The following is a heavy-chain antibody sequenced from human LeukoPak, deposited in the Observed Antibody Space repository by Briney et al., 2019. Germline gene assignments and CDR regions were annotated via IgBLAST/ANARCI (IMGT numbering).Heavy chain of an antibody. CDR2: IYYSGST. CDR3: ARALLPRSLFDF. V-gene: IGHV4-59*01. D-gene: IGHD3-10*01. CDR1: GGSISTYY. Sequence: SETLSLTCTVSGGSISTYYWSWIRRPPGKGLEWIGYIYYSGSTNYNPSLKSRVTISVDTSKNQFSLKLSSVTAADTAVYYCARALLPRSLFDFWGQGTLVTVSS. J-gene: IGHJ4*02.